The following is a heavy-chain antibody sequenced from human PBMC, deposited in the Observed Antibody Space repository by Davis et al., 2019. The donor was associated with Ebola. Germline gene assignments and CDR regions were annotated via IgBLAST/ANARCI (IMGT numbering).Heavy chain of an antibody. J-gene: IGHJ3*02. CDR1: GFTFSSYA. CDR2: ISGSGGST. Sequence: GESLKISCAASGFTFSSYAMSWVRQAPGKGLEWVSAISGSGGSTYYADSVKGRFTISRDNSKNMLYLQMNSLRAEDTAVYYCAKDLGELLLAFDIWGQGTMVTVSS. V-gene: IGHV3-23*01. D-gene: IGHD1-26*01. CDR3: AKDLGELLLAFDI.